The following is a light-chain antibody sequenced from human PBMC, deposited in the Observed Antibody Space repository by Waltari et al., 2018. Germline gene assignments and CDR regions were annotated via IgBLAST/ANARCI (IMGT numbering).Light chain of an antibody. CDR3: LQYNSTPYS. V-gene: IGKV1D-16*01. J-gene: IGKJ2*03. CDR2: KAS. CDR1: QNIYSW. Sequence: DIQMTQSPSSLSASVGDTVIITCRASQNIYSWLDWYQQKPGKAPKPLIFKASSLKSGVPSRFSGSGSGTEFTLTISSLQPEDFATYFCLQYNSTPYSFGQGTKVEIK.